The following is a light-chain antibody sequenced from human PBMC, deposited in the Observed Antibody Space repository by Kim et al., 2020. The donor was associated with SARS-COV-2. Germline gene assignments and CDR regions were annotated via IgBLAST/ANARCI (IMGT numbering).Light chain of an antibody. CDR1: SSDVGGYNY. V-gene: IGLV2-14*03. J-gene: IGLJ2*01. CDR3: SSYTSSSTLV. CDR2: DVS. Sequence: QSALTQPASVSGSPGQSITISCTGTSSDVGGYNYVSWYQQHPGKVPKLMIYDVSSRPSGVSNCFSGSKSGNTASLTISGLQTEDEADYYCSSYTSSSTLVFGAGTQLTVL.